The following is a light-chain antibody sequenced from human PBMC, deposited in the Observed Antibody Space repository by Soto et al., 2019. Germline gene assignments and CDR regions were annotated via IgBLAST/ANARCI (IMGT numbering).Light chain of an antibody. J-gene: IGKJ1*01. CDR1: QSVTSSY. V-gene: IGKV3-20*01. CDR3: QQYGDSRT. CDR2: GAS. Sequence: EIVLTQSPGTLSLSPGERATLSCRASQSVTSSYLAWYLQKPGQAPRLLIYGASIRATGIPDRFSGSGSGTDFTLTISRLEPEDFAVYYCQQYGDSRTFGQGTKVDIK.